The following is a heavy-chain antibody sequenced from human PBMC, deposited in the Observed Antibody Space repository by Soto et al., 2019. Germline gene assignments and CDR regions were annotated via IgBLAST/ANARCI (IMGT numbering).Heavy chain of an antibody. D-gene: IGHD4-17*01. CDR1: GYTFTSYA. CDR3: ARAISSVTTFYFDL. CDR2: INAGNGNT. V-gene: IGHV1-3*01. J-gene: IGHJ2*01. Sequence: QVQLVQSGAEVKKPGASVKVSCKASGYTFTSYAMHWVRQAPGQRLEWMGWINAGNGNTKYSQKFQGRVTVTRDTSASTAYMELSILRSEDTAVYYCARAISSVTTFYFDLWGRGTLVTVSS.